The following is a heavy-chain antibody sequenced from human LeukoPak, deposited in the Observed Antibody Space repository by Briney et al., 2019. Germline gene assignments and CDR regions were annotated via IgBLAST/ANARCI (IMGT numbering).Heavy chain of an antibody. CDR1: GFTFSSYG. CDR2: IRYDGSNK. J-gene: IGHJ4*02. Sequence: GGSLRLSCAASGFTFSSYGMHWVRQAPGKGLEWVAFIRYDGSNKYYADSVKGRFTISRDNSKNTLYLQMNSLRAEDTAVYYCAKPPGLYYDFWSGYFPFDYWGQGTLVTVSS. CDR3: AKPPGLYYDFWSGYFPFDY. V-gene: IGHV3-30*02. D-gene: IGHD3-3*01.